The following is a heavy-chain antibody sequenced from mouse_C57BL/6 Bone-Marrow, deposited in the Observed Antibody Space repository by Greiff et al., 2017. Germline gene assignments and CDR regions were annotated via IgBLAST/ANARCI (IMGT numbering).Heavy chain of an antibody. D-gene: IGHD2-2*01. CDR3: ARGDYGYDGPCWYFDV. Sequence: QVQLQQPGAELVKPGASVKLSCKASGYTFTSYWMQWVKQRPGQGLEWIGEIDPSDSYTTYNQKFKGKATLTVDTSSSTAYMQLSSLTSEDSAVYYCARGDYGYDGPCWYFDVWGTGTTVTVSS. CDR1: GYTFTSYW. V-gene: IGHV1-50*01. CDR2: IDPSDSYT. J-gene: IGHJ1*03.